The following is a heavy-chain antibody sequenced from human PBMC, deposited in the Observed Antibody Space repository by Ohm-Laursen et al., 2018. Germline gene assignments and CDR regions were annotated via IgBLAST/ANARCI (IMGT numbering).Heavy chain of an antibody. CDR3: AKDARYCSGDTCYYFYYGMDV. Sequence: SLRLSCAATGFTFSSYEMNWVRQPPGKGLEWVSYISSSGSTIYHADSVKGRFTISRDNAKNSLYLQMNSLRAEDTAVYYCAKDARYCSGDTCYYFYYGMDVWGQGTTVTVSS. D-gene: IGHD2-15*01. V-gene: IGHV3-48*03. CDR2: ISSSGSTI. J-gene: IGHJ6*02. CDR1: GFTFSSYE.